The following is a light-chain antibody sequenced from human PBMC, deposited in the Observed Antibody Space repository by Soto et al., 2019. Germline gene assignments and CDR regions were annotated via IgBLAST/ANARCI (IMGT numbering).Light chain of an antibody. CDR2: TAS. Sequence: DIQMTQSPSALSASIGDRVSITCRASQSISKWLAWHQQKPGRAPKLLIYTASSLQSGVPSRFSGSGSGTDFTLTISSLQPEDFATYHCQQGYTTPITFGQGTRLEIK. CDR3: QQGYTTPIT. V-gene: IGKV1-39*01. J-gene: IGKJ5*01. CDR1: QSISKW.